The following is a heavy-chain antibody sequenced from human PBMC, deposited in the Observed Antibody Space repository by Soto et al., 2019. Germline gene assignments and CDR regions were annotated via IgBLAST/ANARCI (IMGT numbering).Heavy chain of an antibody. CDR2: IYYSGST. Sequence: SETLSLTCTVSGGSISSYYWSCIRQPPGKGLEWIGYIYYSGSTNYNPSLKSRVTISVDTSKNQFSLKLSSVTAADTAVYYCARGLLYYDSSGYYPYFDYWGQGTLVTVSS. J-gene: IGHJ4*02. D-gene: IGHD3-22*01. CDR3: ARGLLYYDSSGYYPYFDY. CDR1: GGSISSYY. V-gene: IGHV4-59*01.